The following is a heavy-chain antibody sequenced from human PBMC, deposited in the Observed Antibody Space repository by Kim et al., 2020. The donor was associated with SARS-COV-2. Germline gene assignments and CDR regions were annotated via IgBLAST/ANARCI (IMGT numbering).Heavy chain of an antibody. D-gene: IGHD6-19*01. CDR3: GRTGGSGRYDFDY. V-gene: IGHV3-48*03. J-gene: IGHJ4*02. CDR2: IIGSGSPT. CDR1: GFTFSIYE. Sequence: GGSLRLFCAASGFTFSIYEMNWVRQAPGKGLEWVSKIIGSGSPTFYADSVKGRFTISRDNTKNSLYLQMTSLRAEDTAVYYCGRTGGSGRYDFDYWGQGTVVTVSS.